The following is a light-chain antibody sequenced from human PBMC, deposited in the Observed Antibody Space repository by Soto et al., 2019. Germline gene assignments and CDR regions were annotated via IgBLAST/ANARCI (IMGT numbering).Light chain of an antibody. CDR2: EVS. Sequence: QSALTQPASVSGSPGQSITISCTGNSSDVGGYNYVSWYQQHPGKAPKLMIYEVSNRPSGVSNRFSGSKSGNTAALTISGLQAEDVADYYCSSYTSSSTPLDVFGTGTKVTVL. J-gene: IGLJ1*01. CDR3: SSYTSSSTPLDV. CDR1: SSDVGGYNY. V-gene: IGLV2-14*01.